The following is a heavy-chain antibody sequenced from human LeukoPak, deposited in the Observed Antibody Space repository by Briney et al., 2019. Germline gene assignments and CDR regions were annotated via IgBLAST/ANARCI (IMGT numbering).Heavy chain of an antibody. CDR3: AKGKRIPHYYYFGMDV. CDR1: GFTFSTSA. Sequence: PGGSLRLSCAASGFTFSTSAMNWVRQAPGKGLEWVSVIGGSGDTTYYSNSLRGRFTISRVNSTNTLYLQMNSLTAAATAIYYFAKGKRIPHYYYFGMDVGGQGTTVTASS. V-gene: IGHV3-23*01. J-gene: IGHJ6*02. CDR2: IGGSGDTT. D-gene: IGHD2-15*01.